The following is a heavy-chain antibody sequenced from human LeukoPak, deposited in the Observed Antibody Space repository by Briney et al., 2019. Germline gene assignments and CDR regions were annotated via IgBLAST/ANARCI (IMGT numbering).Heavy chain of an antibody. J-gene: IGHJ3*02. Sequence: ASVKVSCKASGYTFTGYYMHWVRQAPGQGLEWMGWINPNSGGTNYAQKFQGRVTMTRDTSISTAYMELSRLRSDDTAVYYCARRYYYDSSGYYSPLVAFDIWGQGTMVTVSS. D-gene: IGHD3-22*01. CDR2: INPNSGGT. V-gene: IGHV1-2*02. CDR3: ARRYYYDSSGYYSPLVAFDI. CDR1: GYTFTGYY.